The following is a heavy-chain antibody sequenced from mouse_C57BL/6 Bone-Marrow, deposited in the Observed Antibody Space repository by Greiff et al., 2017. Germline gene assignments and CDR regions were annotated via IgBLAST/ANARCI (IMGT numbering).Heavy chain of an antibody. CDR1: GFNIKDDY. CDR2: IDPENGDT. Sequence: EVQLQESGAELVRPGASVMLSCTASGFNIKDDYMHWVKQRPDQGLEWIGGIDPENGDTEYTPKVQGKATITADTSSNTAYLQLSILTSEDTAVYYCAAWDGGFAYWGQGTLVTVSA. V-gene: IGHV14-4*01. CDR3: AAWDGGFAY. J-gene: IGHJ3*01. D-gene: IGHD2-3*01.